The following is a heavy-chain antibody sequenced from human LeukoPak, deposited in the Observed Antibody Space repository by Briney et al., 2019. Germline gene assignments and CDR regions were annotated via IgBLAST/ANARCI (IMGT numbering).Heavy chain of an antibody. CDR1: GSIFSDYG. J-gene: IGHJ5*02. D-gene: IGHD1-26*01. V-gene: IGHV3-30*02. CDR3: TKEKVAYYTDRWSGLFDT. CDR2: IRHDGSSK. Sequence: GGSLRLSCAASGSIFSDYGMNWVRQVPGKGLEWLTFIRHDGSSKFYAESVKGRFTISRDMSKNTLYLQMNSLTLEDTAIYYCTKEKVAYYTDRWSGLFDTWGQGTLVSVSS.